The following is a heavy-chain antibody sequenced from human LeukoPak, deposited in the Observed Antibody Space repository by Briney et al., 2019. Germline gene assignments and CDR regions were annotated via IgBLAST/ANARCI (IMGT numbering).Heavy chain of an antibody. CDR2: IDPTDSYT. D-gene: IGHD5-12*01. CDR3: ARQRSGGAYDSDF. J-gene: IGHJ4*02. CDR1: GYSFTNYW. V-gene: IGHV5-10-1*01. Sequence: GESLKISCKGSGYSFTNYWISWVRQMPGKGLEWMGRIDPTDSYTNYSPSFQGHVTISGDKSISTTYLQWSSLKASDTAMYYCARQRSGGAYDSDFWGQGTLVTVSS.